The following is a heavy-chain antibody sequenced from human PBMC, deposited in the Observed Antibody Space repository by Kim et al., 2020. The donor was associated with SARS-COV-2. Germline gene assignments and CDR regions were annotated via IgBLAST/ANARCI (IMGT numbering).Heavy chain of an antibody. D-gene: IGHD3-10*01. Sequence: GGSLRLSCAASGFPFSVAPMHWVRQGPGKGLEWVAGISDDGGSHYYVDFVRGRFAFSRDNSNNMLYLQLSSLEIDDTAVYYCAKEAYTSDFTGCFNIRGRGTLVTVSS. CDR2: ISDDGGSH. CDR3: AKEAYTSDFTGCFNI. V-gene: IGHV3-30*09. CDR1: GFPFSVAP. J-gene: IGHJ4*02.